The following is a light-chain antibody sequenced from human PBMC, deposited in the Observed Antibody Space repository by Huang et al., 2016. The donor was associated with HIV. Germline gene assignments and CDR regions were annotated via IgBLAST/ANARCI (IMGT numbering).Light chain of an antibody. CDR2: GAS. V-gene: IGKV3-20*01. CDR1: QTVTNNY. J-gene: IGKJ2*03. Sequence: IVLTQSPDTLSLSPGERATLSCRASQTVTNNYFAWYQQRPGQAPRLLIDGASTRATGSPDRFSGSGSGTDFTLTISRLEPKDFVVYYCQQFGSSPPYSFGQGTKLEIK. CDR3: QQFGSSPPYS.